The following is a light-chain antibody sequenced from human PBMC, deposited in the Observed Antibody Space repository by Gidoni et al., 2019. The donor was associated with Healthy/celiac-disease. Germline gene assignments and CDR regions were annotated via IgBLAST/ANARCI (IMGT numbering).Light chain of an antibody. J-gene: IGKJ5*01. Sequence: EIVLTQSPGTLSLSPGERATLSCRASQSVSSSYLAWYQQKPGQAPRRLIYGASRRATGIPDRFSGSGSGKDFTLTISRLEPEDFAVYYCQQYGSSPITFGQGTRLESK. CDR1: QSVSSSY. V-gene: IGKV3-20*01. CDR2: GAS. CDR3: QQYGSSPIT.